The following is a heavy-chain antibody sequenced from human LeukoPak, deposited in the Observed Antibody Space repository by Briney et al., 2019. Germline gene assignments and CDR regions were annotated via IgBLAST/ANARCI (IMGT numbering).Heavy chain of an antibody. D-gene: IGHD5-12*01. V-gene: IGHV3-64*01. CDR2: ISSNGGST. CDR1: GFTFSSYA. J-gene: IGHJ4*02. Sequence: GGSLRLSCAASGFTFSSYAMHWVRQAPGKGLEYVSAISSNGGSTYYANSVKGRFTISRDNSKNTLYLQMGSLRAEDMAVYYCARGGGYSGYAFDYWGQGTLVTVSS. CDR3: ARGGGYSGYAFDY.